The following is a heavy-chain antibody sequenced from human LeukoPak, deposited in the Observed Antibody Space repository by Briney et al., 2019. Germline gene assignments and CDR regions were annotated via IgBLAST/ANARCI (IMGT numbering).Heavy chain of an antibody. V-gene: IGHV3-30*18. CDR1: GFTFSSYG. J-gene: IGHJ6*02. Sequence: GGSLRLSCAASGFTFSSYGMHWVRQAPGKGLEWVAVISYDGSNKYYADSVKGRFTISRDNCKNTLYLQMNSLRAEDTAVYYCAKDGRSGWYGAYYYYGMDVWGQGTTVTVSS. CDR3: AKDGRSGWYGAYYYYGMDV. CDR2: ISYDGSNK. D-gene: IGHD6-19*01.